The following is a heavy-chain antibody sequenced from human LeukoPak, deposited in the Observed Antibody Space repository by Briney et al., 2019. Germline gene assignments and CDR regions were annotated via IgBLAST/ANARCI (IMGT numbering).Heavy chain of an antibody. CDR2: ISSSGSTI. V-gene: IGHV3-11*04. Sequence: GGSLRLSCAASGFTFSDYYMSWIRQAPGKGLEWVACISSSGSTIYYADSVKGRFTISRDNAKNSLYLQMNSLRAEDTAVYYCARDAAMSVNFDYWGQGTLVTVSS. J-gene: IGHJ4*02. D-gene: IGHD5-18*01. CDR1: GFTFSDYY. CDR3: ARDAAMSVNFDY.